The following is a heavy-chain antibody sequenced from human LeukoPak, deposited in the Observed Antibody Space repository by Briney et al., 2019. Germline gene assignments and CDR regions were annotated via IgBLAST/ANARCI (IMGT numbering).Heavy chain of an antibody. J-gene: IGHJ4*02. D-gene: IGHD3-16*01. CDR1: GDSISSYY. Sequence: SETLSLTCTVSGDSISSYYWSWIRQPAGKGLEWIGRIYTSGSTNYNPSLKSRVTISIDTFKNQFSLKLSSVTAADTAVYYCARGVVITFGGAADYWGQGTLVTVSS. CDR2: IYTSGST. V-gene: IGHV4-4*07. CDR3: ARGVVITFGGAADY.